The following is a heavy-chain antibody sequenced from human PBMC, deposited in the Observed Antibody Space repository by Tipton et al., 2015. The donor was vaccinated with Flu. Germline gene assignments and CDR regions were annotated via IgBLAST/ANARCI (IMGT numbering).Heavy chain of an antibody. V-gene: IGHV3-11*01. J-gene: IGHJ4*02. Sequence: GSLRLSCAASGFTFSDYYMSWIRQAPGKGLEWVSYISSSGSTIYYADSVKGRFTISRDNAKNSLYLQMNSLRAEDTAVYYCAGGPTYYDFWSGDSRYSFDYWGQGTLVTVSS. CDR1: GFTFSDYY. CDR2: ISSSGSTI. CDR3: AGGPTYYDFWSGDSRYSFDY. D-gene: IGHD3-3*01.